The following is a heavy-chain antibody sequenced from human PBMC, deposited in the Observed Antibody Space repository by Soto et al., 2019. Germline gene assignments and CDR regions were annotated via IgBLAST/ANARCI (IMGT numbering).Heavy chain of an antibody. Sequence: QVQLQESGPGLVKPSQTLSLTCTVSGGSISSGGYYWSWISQHPGKGLEWIGHIYYSWNTYYNPSPKRRVTISIDTSKNQFSLKLTSVTDADRAVYTCARNPGYWGQGTLVTVSS. CDR3: ARNPGY. J-gene: IGHJ4*02. CDR2: IYYSWNT. V-gene: IGHV4-31*03. CDR1: GGSISSGGYY.